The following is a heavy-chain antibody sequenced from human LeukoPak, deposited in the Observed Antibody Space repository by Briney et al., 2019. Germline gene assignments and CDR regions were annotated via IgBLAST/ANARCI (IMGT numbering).Heavy chain of an antibody. D-gene: IGHD3-9*01. J-gene: IGHJ4*02. CDR3: ARDNDILTGYYGADY. CDR1: GYTFTSYY. CDR2: INPSGGST. Sequence: ASVKVSCKASGYTFTSYYMHWVRQAPGQGLEWMGIINPSGGSTSYAQKFQGRVTMTRDMSTSTVYMELSSLRSEDTAVYYCARDNDILTGYYGADYWGQGTLVTVSS. V-gene: IGHV1-46*01.